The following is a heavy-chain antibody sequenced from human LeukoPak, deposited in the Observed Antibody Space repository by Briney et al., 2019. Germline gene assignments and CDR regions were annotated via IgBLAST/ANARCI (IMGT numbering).Heavy chain of an antibody. CDR2: INPNSGGT. J-gene: IGHJ6*03. CDR1: GYTFTGYY. V-gene: IGHV1-2*02. CDR3: ARLEVLRYFDWLLSVPADYYYYMDV. D-gene: IGHD3-9*01. Sequence: ASVKVSCKASGYTFTGYYMHWVRQAPGQGLEWMGWINPNSGGTNYAQKFQGRVTMTRDTSISTAYMELSRLRSDDTAVYYCARLEVLRYFDWLLSVPADYYYYMDVWGKGTTVTVSS.